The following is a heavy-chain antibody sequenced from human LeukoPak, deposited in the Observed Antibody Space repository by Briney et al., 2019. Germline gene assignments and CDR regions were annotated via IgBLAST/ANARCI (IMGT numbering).Heavy chain of an antibody. V-gene: IGHV3-23*01. CDR3: AKDMRNVFPRPPTDY. J-gene: IGHJ4*02. CDR1: GFTFSSYS. D-gene: IGHD3-16*01. Sequence: GGSLRLSCAASGFTFSSYSMNWVRQAPGKGLEWVSAISGSGGSTYYADSVKGRFTISRDNSKNTLYLQMNSLRAEDTAVYYCAKDMRNVFPRPPTDYWGQGTLVTVSS. CDR2: ISGSGGST.